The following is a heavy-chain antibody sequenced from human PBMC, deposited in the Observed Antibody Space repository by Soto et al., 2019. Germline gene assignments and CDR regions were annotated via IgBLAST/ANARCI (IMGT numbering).Heavy chain of an antibody. CDR2: ISYDGSNK. J-gene: IGHJ4*02. CDR1: GFTFSSYG. V-gene: IGHV3-30*18. Sequence: QVQLVESGGGVVQPGRSLRLSCAASGFTFSSYGMHWVRQAPGKGLEWVAVISYDGSNKYYADSVKGRFTISRDNSKNTLYLQMNSLRAEDTAVYYCAKVPRMFPPRTKGAYFDYWGQGTLVTVSS. CDR3: AKVPRMFPPRTKGAYFDY. D-gene: IGHD3-10*02.